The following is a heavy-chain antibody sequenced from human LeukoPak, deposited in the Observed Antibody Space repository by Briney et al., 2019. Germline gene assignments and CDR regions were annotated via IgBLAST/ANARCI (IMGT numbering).Heavy chain of an antibody. J-gene: IGHJ4*02. CDR2: ISSSSIT. CDR3: GGDSSGYYDY. D-gene: IGHD3-22*01. V-gene: IGHV3-48*04. CDR1: GFTFSNYG. Sequence: GALRLSCIASGFTFSNYGMNWVRQAPGKGLEWVSHISSSSITHYADSVKGRFTISRDNAKNSLYLQMNSLRAEDTAVYYCGGDSSGYYDYRGQGILVTVSS.